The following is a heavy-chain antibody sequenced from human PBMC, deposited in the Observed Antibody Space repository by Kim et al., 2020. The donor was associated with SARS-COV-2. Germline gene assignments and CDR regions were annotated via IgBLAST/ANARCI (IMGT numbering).Heavy chain of an antibody. D-gene: IGHD1-1*01. CDR3: VRDNIQLGDP. Sequence: GGSLRLSCAACGFTFNNYWMHWVRQAPGKGLEWVSHINSDGSGTSYADSVKGRFTISRDNAENMVYLQMSSLRAEDMAVYYCVRDNIQLGDPWGQGTLVIVSA. J-gene: IGHJ5*02. V-gene: IGHV3-74*01. CDR1: GFTFNNYW. CDR2: INSDGSGT.